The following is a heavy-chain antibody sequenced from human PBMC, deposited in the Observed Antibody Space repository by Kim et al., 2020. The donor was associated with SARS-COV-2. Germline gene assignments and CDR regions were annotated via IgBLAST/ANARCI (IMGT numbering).Heavy chain of an antibody. J-gene: IGHJ2*01. Sequence: GGSLRLSCAASGFTFDIYAMTLIRQGPGKGLEWVSAVAGGGYVTNYADSVKGRFTISRDNSKNMLYLEMNSLRAEDTAIYYCARDRTVGATNWYFDLWGR. V-gene: IGHV3-23*01. CDR1: GFTFDIYA. D-gene: IGHD1-26*01. CDR3: ARDRTVGATNWYFDL. CDR2: VAGGGYVT.